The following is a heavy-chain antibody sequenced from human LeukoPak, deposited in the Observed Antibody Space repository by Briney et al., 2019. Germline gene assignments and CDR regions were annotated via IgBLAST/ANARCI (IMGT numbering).Heavy chain of an antibody. V-gene: IGHV3-21*01. CDR1: GFTFSSYA. CDR3: AREAEKVEWEETYFDY. D-gene: IGHD1-26*01. CDR2: ISSSSSYI. Sequence: PGGSLRLSCAASGFTFSSYAMSWVRQAPGKGLEWVSSISSSSSYIYYADSVKGRFTISRDNAKNSLYLQMNSLRAEDTAVYYCAREAEKVEWEETYFDYWGQGTLVTVSS. J-gene: IGHJ4*02.